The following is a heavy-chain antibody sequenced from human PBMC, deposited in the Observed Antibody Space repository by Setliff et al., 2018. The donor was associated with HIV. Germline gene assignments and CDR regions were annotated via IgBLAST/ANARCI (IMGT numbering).Heavy chain of an antibody. J-gene: IGHJ5*02. CDR3: AALSLRTNTVYGVISTRFDP. V-gene: IGHV3-7*03. D-gene: IGHD2-21*01. CDR1: GFSFSGFW. CDR2: INEDGNEK. Sequence: GGSLRLSCAASGFSFSGFWMSWARQAPGKGLEWVANINEDGNEKYYEGSVKGRFTISRDNAKNSLTLQMNSLRADDTAVYYCAALSLRTNTVYGVISTRFDPWGQGTLVTVSS.